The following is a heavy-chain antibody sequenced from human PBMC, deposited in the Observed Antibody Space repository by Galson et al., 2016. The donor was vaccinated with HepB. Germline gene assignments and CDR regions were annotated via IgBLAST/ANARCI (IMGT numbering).Heavy chain of an antibody. CDR2: INPSGGDT. CDR3: ARESYSSRTNYYYYGMDV. J-gene: IGHJ6*02. Sequence: SVKVSCKASGYTFTSYYMHWVRQAPGQGLEWMGIINPSGGDTSYAQKFQGRVTMTRDTSTSTVYMELSSPRSEDTAVYYCARESYSSRTNYYYYGMDVWGQGTTVTVSS. V-gene: IGHV1-46*01. CDR1: GYTFTSYY. D-gene: IGHD6-19*01.